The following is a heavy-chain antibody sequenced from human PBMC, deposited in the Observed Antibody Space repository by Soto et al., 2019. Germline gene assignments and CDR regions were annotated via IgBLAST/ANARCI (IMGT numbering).Heavy chain of an antibody. V-gene: IGHV4-4*02. CDR1: SGSISSSNW. J-gene: IGHJ4*02. Sequence: QVQLQESGPGLVKPSGTLSLTCAVSSGSISSSNWWIWVRQPPGKGLEWIGEIYHSGSTNYNPSLKSRLTISVDKSKNQFSLKLSSVTAADTAVYYCARDHIWGTNYFDYWGQATLVTVSS. D-gene: IGHD3-16*01. CDR3: ARDHIWGTNYFDY. CDR2: IYHSGST.